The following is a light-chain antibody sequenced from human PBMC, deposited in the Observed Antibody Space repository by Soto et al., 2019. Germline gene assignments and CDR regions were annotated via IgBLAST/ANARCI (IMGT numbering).Light chain of an antibody. J-gene: IGLJ1*01. CDR2: DVS. V-gene: IGLV2-14*03. CDR1: GSDVGSSNY. Sequence: QSVLTQPASVSGSLGQSITISCTGTGSDVGSSNYVSWYQQHPGKAPKLMIYDVSNRPLGVSNRFSGSKSGNTASLTISGLQAEDEADYYCCSSTTSSPYVFGTGTKVTVL. CDR3: CSSTTSSPYV.